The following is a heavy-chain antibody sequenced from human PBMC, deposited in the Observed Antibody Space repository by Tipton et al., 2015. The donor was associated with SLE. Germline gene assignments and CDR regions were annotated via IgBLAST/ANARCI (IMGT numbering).Heavy chain of an antibody. V-gene: IGHV4-38-2*01. CDR1: GYSINSGYY. CDR3: GRGRCDSRYSGIDS. CDR2: IYHSGIA. Sequence: GLVKPSETLSLTCAVSGYSINSGYYWGWIRQPPGKRLEWIGSIYHSGIAQYNPSLNNRVTISVDTSKNQFSLKLSSVTAADTAVYYCGRGRCDSRYSGIDSWGQGRMVTVSS. J-gene: IGHJ4*02. D-gene: IGHD5-12*01.